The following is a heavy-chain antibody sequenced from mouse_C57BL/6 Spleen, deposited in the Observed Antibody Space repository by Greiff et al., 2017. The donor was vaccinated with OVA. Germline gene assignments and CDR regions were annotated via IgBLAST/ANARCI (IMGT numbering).Heavy chain of an antibody. J-gene: IGHJ1*03. Sequence: EVKVVESGGGLVQPKGSLKLSCAASGFSFNTYAMNWVRQAPGKGLEWVARIRSKSNNYATYYADSVKDRFTISRDDSESMLYLQMNNLKTEDTAMYYCVRQSNYFPFDVWGTGTTVTVSS. CDR1: GFSFNTYA. D-gene: IGHD2-5*01. V-gene: IGHV10-1*01. CDR2: IRSKSNNYAT. CDR3: VRQSNYFPFDV.